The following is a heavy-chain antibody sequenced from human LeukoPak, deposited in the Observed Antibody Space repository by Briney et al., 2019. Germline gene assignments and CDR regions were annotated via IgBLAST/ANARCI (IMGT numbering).Heavy chain of an antibody. CDR3: ARDPYDFWSGYLNWFDP. V-gene: IGHV1-18*01. Sequence: GASVKVSCKASGYTFTSYGISWVRQAPGQGLEWMGWISAYNGNTNYAQKLRGRVTMTTDTSTSTAYMELRSLRSDDTAVYYCARDPYDFWSGYLNWFDPWGQGTLVTVSS. CDR2: ISAYNGNT. CDR1: GYTFTSYG. J-gene: IGHJ5*02. D-gene: IGHD3-3*01.